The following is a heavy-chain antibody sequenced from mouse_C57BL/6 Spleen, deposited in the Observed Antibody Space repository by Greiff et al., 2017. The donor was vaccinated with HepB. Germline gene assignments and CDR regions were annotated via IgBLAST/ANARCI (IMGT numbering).Heavy chain of an antibody. D-gene: IGHD2-3*01. CDR2: ISSGSSTI. J-gene: IGHJ3*01. V-gene: IGHV5-17*01. CDR3: ARLGDGLSWFAY. Sequence: EVKLMESGGGLVKPGGSLKLSCAASGFTFSDYGMHWVRQAPEKGLEWVAYISSGSSTIYYADTVKGRFTISRDNAKNTLFLQMTSLRSEDTAMYYCARLGDGLSWFAYWGQGTLVTVSA. CDR1: GFTFSDYG.